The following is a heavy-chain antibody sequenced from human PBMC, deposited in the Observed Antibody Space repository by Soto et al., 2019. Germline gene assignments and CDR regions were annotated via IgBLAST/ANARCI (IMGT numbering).Heavy chain of an antibody. J-gene: IGHJ4*01. CDR1: GYTFRHHW. D-gene: IGHD3-16*01. CDR2: IYPADSDT. CDR3: ARQSKKSFFEIWASHYYFDY. Sequence: GESLKISCMASGYTFRHHWIPWVRQVPGQGLEWMGIIYPADSDTRYSPSFQGQVTISADTPINTAYLQWSSLKATDSAIYYCARQSKKSFFEIWASHYYFDYWGQGTLVTVSS. V-gene: IGHV5-51*01.